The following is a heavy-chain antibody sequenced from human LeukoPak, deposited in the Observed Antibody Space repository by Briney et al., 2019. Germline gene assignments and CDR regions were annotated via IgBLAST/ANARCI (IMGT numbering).Heavy chain of an antibody. J-gene: IGHJ4*02. CDR3: AREGWLPGYSSGWYFDY. CDR1: GGTVSSYA. Sequence: SVKVSCKASGGTVSSYAISWVRQAPGQGLEWMGGIIPIFGTANYAQKFQGRVTITTDESTSTAYMELSSLRSEDTAVYYCAREGWLPGYSSGWYFDYWGQGTLVTVSS. D-gene: IGHD6-19*01. CDR2: IIPIFGTA. V-gene: IGHV1-69*05.